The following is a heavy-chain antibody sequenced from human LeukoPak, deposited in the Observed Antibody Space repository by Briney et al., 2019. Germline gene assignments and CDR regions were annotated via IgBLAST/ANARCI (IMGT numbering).Heavy chain of an antibody. J-gene: IGHJ4*02. CDR2: INPSGGST. CDR3: ARSDGSGSYTRGYFDY. CDR1: GYTFTSYY. V-gene: IGHV1-46*01. D-gene: IGHD3-10*01. Sequence: GASVKVSCKASGYTFTSYYMHWVRQAPGQGLEWMGIINPSGGSTSYAQKFQGRVTMTRDTSTSTVYMELSSLRSEDTAVYYCARSDGSGSYTRGYFDYWGQGTLVTVSS.